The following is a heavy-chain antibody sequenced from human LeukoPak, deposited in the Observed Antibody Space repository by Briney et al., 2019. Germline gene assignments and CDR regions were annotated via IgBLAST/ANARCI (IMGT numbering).Heavy chain of an antibody. Sequence: ASVTVSCTASGYTFTSYDINWVRQAPGQGLEWMGWMKPNSGNTGYAQKFQGRVTMTRNTSISTAYMELSSLRSEDTAVYYCARGSSSLNWFDHWGQGTLVTVSA. D-gene: IGHD3-10*01. CDR3: ARGSSSLNWFDH. J-gene: IGHJ5*02. CDR2: MKPNSGNT. CDR1: GYTFTSYD. V-gene: IGHV1-8*01.